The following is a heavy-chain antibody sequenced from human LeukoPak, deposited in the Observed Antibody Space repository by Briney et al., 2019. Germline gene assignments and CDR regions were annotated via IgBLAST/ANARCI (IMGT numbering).Heavy chain of an antibody. V-gene: IGHV4-59*08. CDR3: AKSTSSTPKYDY. Sequence: SETLSLTCAVSGDSVSSSSWSWLRQPPGKGLEWIGNIFYSGSTDYNPSLKSRLTISVDTYKNHFFLDLPSVTAAATAVYFCAKSTSSTPKYDYWGQGTLVTVSS. J-gene: IGHJ4*02. CDR1: GDSVSSSS. D-gene: IGHD2-2*01. CDR2: IFYSGST.